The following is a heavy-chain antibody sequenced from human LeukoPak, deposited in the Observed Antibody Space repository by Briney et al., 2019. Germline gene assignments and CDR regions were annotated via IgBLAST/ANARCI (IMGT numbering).Heavy chain of an antibody. CDR1: GGSISSGSYY. Sequence: PSETLSLTCTVSGGSISSGSYYWSWIRQPAGKGLEWIGRIYTSGSTNYNPSLKSRVTISVDTSKNQFSLKLSSVTAADTAVYYCARDRGGSGWYFDYWGQGTLVTVSS. J-gene: IGHJ4*02. V-gene: IGHV4-61*02. CDR3: ARDRGGSGWYFDY. D-gene: IGHD6-19*01. CDR2: IYTSGST.